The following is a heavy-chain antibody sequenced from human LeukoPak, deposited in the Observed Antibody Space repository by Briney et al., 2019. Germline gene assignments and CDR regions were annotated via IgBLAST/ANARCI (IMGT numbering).Heavy chain of an antibody. CDR1: GGTFSSYA. CDR2: IIPILGIA. J-gene: IGHJ4*02. D-gene: IGHD5-12*01. V-gene: IGHV1-69*04. Sequence: SVKVSCKASGGTFSSYAISWVRQAPGQGLEWMGRIIPILGIANYAQKFQGRVTITADKSTSTAYMELSSLRSEDTAVYYCARDSRGRGYSGYDLFDYWGQGNLVTVS. CDR3: ARDSRGRGYSGYDLFDY.